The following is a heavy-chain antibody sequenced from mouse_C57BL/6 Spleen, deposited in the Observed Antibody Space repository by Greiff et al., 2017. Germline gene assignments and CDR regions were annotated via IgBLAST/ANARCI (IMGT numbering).Heavy chain of an antibody. J-gene: IGHJ1*03. CDR1: GYAFTNYL. V-gene: IGHV1-54*01. CDR3: ARELEYFDV. CDR2: INPGSGGT. Sequence: ESGYAFTNYLIEWVKQRPGQGLEWIGVINPGSGGTNYNEKFKGKATLTADKSSSTAYMQLSSLTSEDSAVYFCARELEYFDVWGTGTTVTVSS.